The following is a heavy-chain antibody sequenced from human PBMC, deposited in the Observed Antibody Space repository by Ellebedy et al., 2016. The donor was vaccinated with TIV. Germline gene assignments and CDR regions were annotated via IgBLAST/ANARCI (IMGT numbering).Heavy chain of an antibody. D-gene: IGHD2-15*01. CDR3: AKGRGGSSYSSLDV. CDR1: GFMFNTYA. V-gene: IGHV3-23*01. Sequence: GESLKISCAASGFMFNTYAMSWVRQAPGKGPEWVSVTSGSSDSRDYADSVKGRFTISRDNSQNTLYLQMNSLRAEDTAVYYCAKGRGGSSYSSLDVWGQGTTVTVSS. J-gene: IGHJ6*02. CDR2: TSGSSDSR.